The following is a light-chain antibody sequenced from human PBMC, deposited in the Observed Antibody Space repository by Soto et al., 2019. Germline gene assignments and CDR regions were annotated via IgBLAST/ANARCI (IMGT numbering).Light chain of an antibody. CDR2: DAS. CDR3: QQRSKWRT. CDR1: QSVSSY. J-gene: IGKJ1*01. V-gene: IGKV3-11*01. Sequence: EIVLTQSPATLSXSXXXXXTXSXRASQSVSSYLAWYQQKPGQAPRLLIYDASKRATGIPARFSGSGFGTDYTLTISSLEPEDFAVYYCQQRSKWRTFGQGTKVDIK.